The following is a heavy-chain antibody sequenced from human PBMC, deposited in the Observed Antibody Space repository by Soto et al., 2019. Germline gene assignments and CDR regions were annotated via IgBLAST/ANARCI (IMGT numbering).Heavy chain of an antibody. CDR3: ARIVSYYYDSSGPSDY. CDR2: IYYSGST. CDR1: GGSFGAYY. D-gene: IGHD3-22*01. Sequence: SETLSLTCAVYGGSFGAYYWSWIRQHPGKGLEWIGYIYYSGSTYYNPSLKSRVTISVDTSKNQFSLKLSSVTAADTAVYYCARIVSYYYDSSGPSDYWGQGTLVTVS. J-gene: IGHJ4*02. V-gene: IGHV4-31*11.